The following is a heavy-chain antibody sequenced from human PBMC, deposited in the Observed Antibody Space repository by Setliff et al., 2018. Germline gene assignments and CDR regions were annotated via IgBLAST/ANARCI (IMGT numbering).Heavy chain of an antibody. Sequence: KPSETLSLTCTVSGGSISSYYWSWIRQPAGKGLEWIGRIYIGGSANYNPSLKSRVTMSIDTSKNQFSLKLNSVTAADMVVYYCAREQWLDPPGYYYMDVWAKGTTVTVS. D-gene: IGHD6-19*01. V-gene: IGHV4-4*07. CDR3: AREQWLDPPGYYYMDV. CDR1: GGSISSYY. CDR2: IYIGGSA. J-gene: IGHJ6*03.